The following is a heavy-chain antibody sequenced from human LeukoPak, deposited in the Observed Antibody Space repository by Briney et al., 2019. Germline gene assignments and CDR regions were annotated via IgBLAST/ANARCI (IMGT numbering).Heavy chain of an antibody. D-gene: IGHD3-9*01. CDR2: INKDGSST. J-gene: IGHJ4*02. Sequence: GGSLRLSCAASGFTFSNYWMHWVRQVPGKGLVWVSRINKDGSSTNYADSVKGRFTISRDNAKNTVYLQMNSLRVDDTAVYYCAKNGVLADIEEVCFDYWGQGTLVTVSS. CDR1: GFTFSNYW. V-gene: IGHV3-74*01. CDR3: AKNGVLADIEEVCFDY.